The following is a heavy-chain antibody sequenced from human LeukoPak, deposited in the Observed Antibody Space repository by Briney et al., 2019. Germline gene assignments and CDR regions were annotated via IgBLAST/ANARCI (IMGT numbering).Heavy chain of an antibody. CDR1: GGTFSSYA. Sequence: SVKVSCKASGGTFSSYAISWVRQAPGQGLEWMGRIIPILGIANYAQKFQGRVTITADKSTSTAYMELSSLRSEDTAVYYCARADSTVVTHYFDYWGQGTLVTVSS. CDR2: IIPILGIA. V-gene: IGHV1-69*04. D-gene: IGHD4-23*01. J-gene: IGHJ4*02. CDR3: ARADSTVVTHYFDY.